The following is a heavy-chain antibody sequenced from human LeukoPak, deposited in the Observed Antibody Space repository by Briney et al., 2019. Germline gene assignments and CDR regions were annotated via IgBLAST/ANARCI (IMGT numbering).Heavy chain of an antibody. CDR3: ARVRSSSGYFDY. Sequence: PSETLSLTCTVSGGSISSGSYYWSWIRQPAGKGLEWIGRIYTSGSTNYSPSLKSRVTISVDTSKNQFSLKLSSVTAADTAVYYCARVRSSSGYFDYWGQGTLVTVSS. J-gene: IGHJ4*02. CDR2: IYTSGST. D-gene: IGHD6-13*01. CDR1: GGSISSGSYY. V-gene: IGHV4-61*02.